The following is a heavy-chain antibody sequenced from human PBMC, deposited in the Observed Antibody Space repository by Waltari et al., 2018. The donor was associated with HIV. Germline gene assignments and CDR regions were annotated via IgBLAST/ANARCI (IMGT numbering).Heavy chain of an antibody. Sequence: QGQLLQSGAEVKTHGDSVKVSCKASGYTFVPYSLNWVRQAPGRGLEWLGWVRPHSVYANYIQRLHDRVTMTIEASTNTAYMELRSLTYDGAALCYCARGTYGDLWGQGTLVSV. CDR2: VRPHSVYA. V-gene: IGHV1-18*04. CDR1: GYTFVPYS. D-gene: IGHD4-17*01. CDR3: ARGTYGDL. J-gene: IGHJ4*02.